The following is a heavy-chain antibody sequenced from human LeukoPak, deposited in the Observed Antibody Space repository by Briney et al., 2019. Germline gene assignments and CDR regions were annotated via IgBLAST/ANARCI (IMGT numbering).Heavy chain of an antibody. CDR1: GYTFTGYY. Sequence: ASVKVSCKASGYTFTGYYMHWVRQAPGQGLEWMGWINPNSGGTNYAQKFQGRVTMTRDTSISTAYMELSRLRSDDTAVYYCARELEMAAAGTIYDWFDPWGQGTLVTVSS. V-gene: IGHV1-2*02. D-gene: IGHD6-13*01. CDR2: INPNSGGT. CDR3: ARELEMAAAGTIYDWFDP. J-gene: IGHJ5*02.